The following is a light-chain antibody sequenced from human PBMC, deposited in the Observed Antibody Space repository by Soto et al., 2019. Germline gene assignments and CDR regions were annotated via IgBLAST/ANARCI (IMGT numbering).Light chain of an antibody. CDR1: SSNIGSPYD. CDR3: QSYDNTLSGSRV. V-gene: IGLV1-40*01. J-gene: IGLJ1*01. Sequence: QSVLTQPPSVSGAPGQRITISCIGSSSNIGSPYDVHWYQLLPGTAPKLLIYGDNNRPSGIPDRFSGSKSGTSASLAITGLRAEDEADYYCQSYDNTLSGSRVFGIGTKVTVL. CDR2: GDN.